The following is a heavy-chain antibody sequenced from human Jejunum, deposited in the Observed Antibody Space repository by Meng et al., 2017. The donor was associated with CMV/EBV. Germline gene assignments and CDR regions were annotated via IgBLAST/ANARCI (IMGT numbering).Heavy chain of an antibody. CDR1: GGSVSSGGYY. D-gene: IGHD6-25*01. J-gene: IGHJ4*02. Sequence: VQRQGSGPGLGKPSQTLSLTCTVSGGSVSSGGYYWTWIRQHPGKGLEWFRHIYYSGSTFYNPSLKRRVIISIDTSKNQFSLNLRSVTAADTAVYYCARVSSGWDYFDYWGQGTLVTV. CDR2: IYYSGST. V-gene: IGHV4-31*03. CDR3: ARVSSGWDYFDY.